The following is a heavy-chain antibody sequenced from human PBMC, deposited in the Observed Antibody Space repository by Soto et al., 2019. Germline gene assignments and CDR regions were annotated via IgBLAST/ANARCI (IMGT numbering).Heavy chain of an antibody. CDR3: ASIYDSSGYYYGNNWFDP. CDR1: GGSISSSSYY. V-gene: IGHV4-39*07. Sequence: SETLSLTCTVSGGSISSSSYYWGWIRQPPGKGLEWIGSIYYSGSTYYNPSPKSRVTISVDTSKNQFSLKLSSVTAADTAVYYCASIYDSSGYYYGNNWFDPWGQGTLVTVSS. D-gene: IGHD3-22*01. J-gene: IGHJ5*02. CDR2: IYYSGST.